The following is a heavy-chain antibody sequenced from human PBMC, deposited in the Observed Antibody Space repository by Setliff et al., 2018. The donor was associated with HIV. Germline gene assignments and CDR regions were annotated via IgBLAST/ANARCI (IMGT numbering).Heavy chain of an antibody. CDR3: ARSMGFKATTRLDF. Sequence: HGESLKISCQASGYSFTTLWIAWVRQMPGKGLEWMGMVFPDDPDTRYSPSFQGQVSMSADKSINTAYLQWSSLKASDTAVYYCARSMGFKATTRLDFWGPGTLVTVSS. CDR2: VFPDDPDT. J-gene: IGHJ4*02. D-gene: IGHD3-10*01. CDR1: GYSFTTLW. V-gene: IGHV5-51*01.